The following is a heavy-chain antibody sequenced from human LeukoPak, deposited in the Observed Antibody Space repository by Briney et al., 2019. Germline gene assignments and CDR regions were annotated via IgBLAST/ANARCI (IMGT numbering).Heavy chain of an antibody. D-gene: IGHD4-17*01. Sequence: SETLSLTCTVSGGSISSSSYYWGWIRQPPGKGLEWIGSIYYSGSTYYNPSLKSRVTISVDTSKNQFSLKLSSVTAADTAVYYCAGDYGDRYYYYGMDVWGQGTTVTVSS. CDR2: IYYSGST. V-gene: IGHV4-39*07. CDR1: GGSISSSSYY. J-gene: IGHJ6*02. CDR3: AGDYGDRYYYYGMDV.